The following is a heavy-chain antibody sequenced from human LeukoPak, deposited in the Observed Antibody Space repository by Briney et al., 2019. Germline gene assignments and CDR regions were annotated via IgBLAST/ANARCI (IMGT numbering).Heavy chain of an antibody. V-gene: IGHV3-74*01. CDR3: ARGYSSGLYFDY. Sequence: HPGGSLRLSCAASGFTLSSYWMHWVRQVPGKGLVWVSRIKSDGSDTRYADSVEGRFTISRDNAKNTLYLQMNSLRAEDTAVYYCARGYSSGLYFDYWGQGTLVTVSS. J-gene: IGHJ4*02. CDR1: GFTLSSYW. CDR2: IKSDGSDT. D-gene: IGHD6-19*01.